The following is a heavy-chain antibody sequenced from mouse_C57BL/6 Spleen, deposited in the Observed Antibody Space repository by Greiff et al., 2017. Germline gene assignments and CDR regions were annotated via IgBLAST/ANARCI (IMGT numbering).Heavy chain of an antibody. CDR2: ILPSLGRT. CDR1: DSEVFPIAY. J-gene: IGHJ3*01. D-gene: IGHD1-1*01. V-gene: IGHV15-2*01. Sequence: VQLQQSGSELRSPGSSVKLSCKDFDSEVFPIAYMSWVRQTPGYGFEWVGGILPSLGRTIYGENSVDKATVDADTLTNTAHLELNSLTSEDSAIYYCARYYGAYWGQGTLVTVSA. CDR3: ARYYGAY.